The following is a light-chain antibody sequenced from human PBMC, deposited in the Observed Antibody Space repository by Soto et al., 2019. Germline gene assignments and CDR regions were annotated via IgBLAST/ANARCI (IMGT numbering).Light chain of an antibody. V-gene: IGKV1-5*03. CDR1: QSISSW. J-gene: IGKJ1*01. CDR2: KAS. CDR3: EQYNDKWT. Sequence: DIQMTQSPSTLSASVGDRVTITCRASQSISSWLAWYQQKPGKAPKLLIYKASTLQSGVPSRFSGRGSGTESALAISRLQRDDSATYYCEQYNDKWTFGQGTKVQIK.